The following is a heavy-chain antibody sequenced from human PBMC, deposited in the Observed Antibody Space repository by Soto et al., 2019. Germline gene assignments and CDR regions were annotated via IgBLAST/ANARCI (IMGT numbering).Heavy chain of an antibody. CDR2: TGRSLYPI. J-gene: IGHJ6*02. CDR1: GFSFSDYY. V-gene: IGHV3-11*01. D-gene: IGHD3-3*01. Sequence: HVQLVESGGGLVEPGGSLRLSCAASGFSFSDYYGNWIRQAPGKGLEWISYTGRSLYPIYYADSVKGRFSISRDSAKNSVFLQMNSLRVEDTAVYYFARDNRSFWNGYYRRYDYYGMDVWGRGTTVIVSS. CDR3: ARDNRSFWNGYYRRYDYYGMDV.